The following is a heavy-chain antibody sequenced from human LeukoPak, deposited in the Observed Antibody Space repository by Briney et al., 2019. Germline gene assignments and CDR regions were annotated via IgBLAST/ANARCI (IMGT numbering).Heavy chain of an antibody. J-gene: IGHJ4*02. CDR2: IYYTGNT. Sequence: SETLSLTCTVSGGSISTSNYYWGWVRQPPGKGLEWIGSIYYTGNTYYSPSLKSRVSISVDTSKNHFSLRLSSVTAADTAVYYCARAPDDPLVVPAARGYYFDYWGQGTLVTVS. D-gene: IGHD2-2*01. CDR3: ARAPDDPLVVPAARGYYFDY. V-gene: IGHV4-39*02. CDR1: GGSISTSNYY.